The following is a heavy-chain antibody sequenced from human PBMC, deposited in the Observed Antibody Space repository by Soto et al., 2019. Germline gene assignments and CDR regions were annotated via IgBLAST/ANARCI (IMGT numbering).Heavy chain of an antibody. CDR2: INPNGGST. J-gene: IGHJ4*02. V-gene: IGHV1-46*03. D-gene: IGHD3-10*01. CDR3: ARSLMEGEY. Sequence: QVQLIQSGAEVKKPGASVKVSCKASGYTFTSSYIHWVRQAPGQGLEWMALINPNGGSTNYAQKFQGRVTMTRDTSTSTVYMELSSLTSEDTAVYYCARSLMEGEYWGQGNLVTVSS. CDR1: GYTFTSSY.